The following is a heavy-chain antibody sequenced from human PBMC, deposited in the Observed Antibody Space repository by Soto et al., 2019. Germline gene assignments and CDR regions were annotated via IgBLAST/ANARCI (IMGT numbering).Heavy chain of an antibody. CDR2: IKSKTDGGTT. CDR3: TTEADSSGYPHDY. CDR1: GFTFSNAW. V-gene: IGHV3-15*01. J-gene: IGHJ4*02. D-gene: IGHD3-22*01. Sequence: PGGSLRLSCAASGFTFSNAWMSWVRQAPGKGLEWVGRIKSKTDGGTTDYAAPVKGRFTISRDDSKNTLYLQMNSLKTEDTAVYYCTTEADSSGYPHDYWGQGTLVTVSS.